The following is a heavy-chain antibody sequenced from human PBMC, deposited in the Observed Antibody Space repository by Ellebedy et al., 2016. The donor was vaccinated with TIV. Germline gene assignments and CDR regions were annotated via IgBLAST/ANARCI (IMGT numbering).Heavy chain of an antibody. Sequence: GGSLRLXCAASGFTFSSYWMRWVRQAPGKGLEWVANIKQDGSEKYYVDSVKGRFTISRDNAKNSLYLQMNRLRVEDTAVYYCATRGDYGGNTNYYYGMDVWGQGTTVTVSS. CDR1: GFTFSSYW. CDR3: ATRGDYGGNTNYYYGMDV. D-gene: IGHD4-23*01. J-gene: IGHJ6*02. V-gene: IGHV3-7*01. CDR2: IKQDGSEK.